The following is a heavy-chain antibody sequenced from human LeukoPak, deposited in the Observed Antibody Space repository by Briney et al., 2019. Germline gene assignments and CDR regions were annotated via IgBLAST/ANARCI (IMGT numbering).Heavy chain of an antibody. CDR3: AAPYTSSWFDL. D-gene: IGHD6-13*01. V-gene: IGHV1-58*01. Sequence: SVKVSCTASGFTFTSRSAVQWVRQARGQRLEWIGWIVVDSDNTNYAENFQERVTITRDMSASTSYMELSSLRSEDTAVYFCAAPYTSSWFDLWGQGTLVTVSS. CDR2: IVVDSDNT. J-gene: IGHJ5*02. CDR1: GFTFTSRSA.